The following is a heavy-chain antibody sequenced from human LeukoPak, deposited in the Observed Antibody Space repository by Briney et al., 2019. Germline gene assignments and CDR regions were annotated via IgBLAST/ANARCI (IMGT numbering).Heavy chain of an antibody. CDR2: ISSSSSYI. Sequence: GGSLRLSCAASGFTFSSYAMHWVRQAPGKGLEWVSSISSSSSYIYYADSVKGRFTISRDNAKNSLYLQMNSLRGEDTAVYYCARSDPQYYYDSSGYSYPLEFFQHWGQGTLVTVSS. CDR3: ARSDPQYYYDSSGYSYPLEFFQH. V-gene: IGHV3-21*01. D-gene: IGHD3-22*01. CDR1: GFTFSSYA. J-gene: IGHJ1*01.